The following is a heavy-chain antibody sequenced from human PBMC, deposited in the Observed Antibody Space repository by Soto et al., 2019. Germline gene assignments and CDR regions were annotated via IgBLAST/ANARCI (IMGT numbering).Heavy chain of an antibody. V-gene: IGHV3-21*01. CDR2: ISSSSSYI. J-gene: IGHJ4*02. CDR1: GFTFSSYS. D-gene: IGHD6-19*01. CDR3: ARERKQWLVLDY. Sequence: PGGSLRLSCAASGFTFSSYSMNWVRQAPGKGLEWVSSISSSSSYIYYADSVKGRFTISRDNAKNSLYLQMNSLRAEDTAVYYCARERKQWLVLDYWGQGTLVTVSS.